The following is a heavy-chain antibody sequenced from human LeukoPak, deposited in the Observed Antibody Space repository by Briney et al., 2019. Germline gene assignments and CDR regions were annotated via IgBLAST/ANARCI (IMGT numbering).Heavy chain of an antibody. J-gene: IGHJ4*02. CDR1: GGSISSYY. CDR3: ARERGRFGVDY. CDR2: IYYSGST. V-gene: IGHV4-59*01. Sequence: PSETLSLTCTVSGGSISSYYWSWIRQPPGKGLEWIGYIYYSGSTNYNPSLKSRVTISVDTSKNQVSLKLNSVTAADTAVYYCARERGRFGVDYWGQGTLVTVSS. D-gene: IGHD3-10*01.